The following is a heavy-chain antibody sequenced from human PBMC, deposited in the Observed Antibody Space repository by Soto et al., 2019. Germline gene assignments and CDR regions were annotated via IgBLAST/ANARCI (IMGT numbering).Heavy chain of an antibody. J-gene: IGHJ3*02. CDR2: LTPSGGET. Sequence: EAQLLESGGGLVQPGGSLRLSCVASGFTFSTYAMSWVRQAPGKGLEWVSALTPSGGETYYADSVKGRFTISRDNSMNALYVQMNSLRIEDTAVYYCAHPRGYGVFDAYDIWGQGTMVTVSS. CDR1: GFTFSTYA. D-gene: IGHD4-17*01. V-gene: IGHV3-23*01. CDR3: AHPRGYGVFDAYDI.